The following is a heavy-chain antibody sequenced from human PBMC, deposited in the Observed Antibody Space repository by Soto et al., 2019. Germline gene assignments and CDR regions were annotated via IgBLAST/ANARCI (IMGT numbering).Heavy chain of an antibody. Sequence: PSETLSLTCTVSGGSISSSSYYWGWIRQPPGKGLEWIGSIYYSGSTYYNPSLKSRVTISVDTSKNQFSLKLSSVTAADTAVYYCARRGYSYGTLDYWGQGTLVTVSS. D-gene: IGHD5-18*01. J-gene: IGHJ4*02. V-gene: IGHV4-39*01. CDR1: GGSISSSSYY. CDR3: ARRGYSYGTLDY. CDR2: IYYSGST.